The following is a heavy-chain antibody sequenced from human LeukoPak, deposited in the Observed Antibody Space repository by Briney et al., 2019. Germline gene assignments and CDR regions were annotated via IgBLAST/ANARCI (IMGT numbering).Heavy chain of an antibody. Sequence: PGGSLRLSCAASGFTFSSYAMSWVRQTPGKGLECVAPISGSGGSTYYADSVRGRFIVSRDNSKNMLYLQMNSLRVDDTAVYYCAKSPAGSSWPSIDYWGQGTLVAVSS. CDR3: AKSPAGSSWPSIDY. D-gene: IGHD6-13*01. J-gene: IGHJ4*02. CDR1: GFTFSSYA. CDR2: ISGSGGST. V-gene: IGHV3-23*01.